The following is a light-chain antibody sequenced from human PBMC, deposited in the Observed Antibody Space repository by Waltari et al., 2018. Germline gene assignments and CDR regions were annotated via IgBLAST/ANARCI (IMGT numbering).Light chain of an antibody. CDR1: SSNIGAGYD. CDR2: GNR. V-gene: IGLV1-40*01. Sequence: QSVLTQPPSVSGAPGQTVTISCPGSSSNIGAGYDVHWYQQLPGAAPKLLIHGNRNRPSGVPDRFFGFNSDTSASLAITGLQAEDEADYYCQSYDSNLSGYVFGTGTKVSVL. CDR3: QSYDSNLSGYV. J-gene: IGLJ1*01.